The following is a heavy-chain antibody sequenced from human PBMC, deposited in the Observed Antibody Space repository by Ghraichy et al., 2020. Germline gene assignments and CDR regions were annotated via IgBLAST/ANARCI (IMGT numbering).Heavy chain of an antibody. CDR2: IYSGGST. J-gene: IGHJ4*02. V-gene: IGHV3-53*01. Sequence: GGSLRLSCAASEFTVSSNYMSWVRQAPGKGLEWVSVIYSGGSTYYADSVKGRFTISRDNSKNTVYLQMNSLRAEDTAVYFCARLTGDYYFDSWGQGTLVTVSS. D-gene: IGHD7-27*01. CDR3: ARLTGDYYFDS. CDR1: EFTVSSNY.